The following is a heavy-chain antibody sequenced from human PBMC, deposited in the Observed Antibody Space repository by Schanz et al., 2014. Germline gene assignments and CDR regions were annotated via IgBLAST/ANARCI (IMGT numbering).Heavy chain of an antibody. Sequence: HVQLVESGGGVVQPGGSLRLSCAASGFTFSAFGMHWVRQAPGKGLDWVAFIRFDGSSEYYADSVRGRFTISRDDSKNTLYLQMNSLRAEDTAVYYCAKELRPGTERPRGNFDYWGQGTLVTVSS. CDR3: AKELRPGTERPRGNFDY. V-gene: IGHV3-30*02. J-gene: IGHJ4*02. CDR2: IRFDGSSE. D-gene: IGHD6-13*01. CDR1: GFTFSAFG.